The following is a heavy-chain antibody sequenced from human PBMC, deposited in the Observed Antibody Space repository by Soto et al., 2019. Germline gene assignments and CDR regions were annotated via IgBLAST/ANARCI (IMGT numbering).Heavy chain of an antibody. CDR3: ASTPWNYGENRYFDY. V-gene: IGHV3-23*01. CDR2: ISGSGDKT. Sequence: AGGSLRLSWADPGFTCSSYAMNWVRQAPGKGLEWVSSISGSGDKTYDADSVKGRFTISRDYSKNTLYLQMHSLRAEDTAVYYCASTPWNYGENRYFDYWGQGPLVPVSS. CDR1: GFTCSSYA. D-gene: IGHD1-7*01. J-gene: IGHJ4*02.